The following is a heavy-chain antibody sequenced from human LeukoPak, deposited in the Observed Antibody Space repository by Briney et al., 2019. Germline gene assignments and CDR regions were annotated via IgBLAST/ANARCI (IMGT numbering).Heavy chain of an antibody. D-gene: IGHD3-3*01. CDR3: AKNFWSDKYLYYYMDV. CDR2: INPNSGGT. Sequence: ASVKVSCKASGYTFTGYYMHWVRQAPGQGLEWMGWINPNSGGTNYAQKFQGRVTMTRDTSISTAYMELSRLRSDDTAVYYCAKNFWSDKYLYYYMDVWGKGTTVTVSS. V-gene: IGHV1-2*02. CDR1: GYTFTGYY. J-gene: IGHJ6*03.